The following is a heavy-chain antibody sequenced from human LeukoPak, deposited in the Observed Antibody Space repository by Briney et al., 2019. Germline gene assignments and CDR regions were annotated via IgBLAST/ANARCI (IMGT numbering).Heavy chain of an antibody. CDR1: GFAFDNYG. J-gene: IGHJ4*02. V-gene: IGHV3-20*04. CDR3: AKVPHLYYGSGSYQLDY. CDR2: INWNGDST. Sequence: GGSLRLSCAASGFAFDNYGMSWVRQAPGRGLEWVSGINWNGDSTGYADSVKGRFTISRDNAKKSLYLQMNSLRAEDTALYYCAKVPHLYYGSGSYQLDYWGQGTLVTVSS. D-gene: IGHD3-10*01.